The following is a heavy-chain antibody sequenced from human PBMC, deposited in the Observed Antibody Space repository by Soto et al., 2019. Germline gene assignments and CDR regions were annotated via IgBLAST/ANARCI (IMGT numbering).Heavy chain of an antibody. V-gene: IGHV4-59*01. CDR3: TRPEVIAKLENSMGL. CDR2: IFYAGNS. CDR1: GCSITGYD. J-gene: IGHJ6*02. D-gene: IGHD2-21*01. Sequence: SETLSLTCTVSGCSITGYDWSWIRQPPGKGLEWIGYIFYAGNSLYTPSLKSRGTISVDTSMNQFSLKLSSGTGADAAVYYCTRPEVIAKLENSMGLWGQGTTVTVSS.